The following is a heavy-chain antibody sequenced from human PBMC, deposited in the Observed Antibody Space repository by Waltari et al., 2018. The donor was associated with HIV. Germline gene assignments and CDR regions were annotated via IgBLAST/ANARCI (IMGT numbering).Heavy chain of an antibody. CDR1: GFTFSSYG. Sequence: QVQLVESGGGVVKPGRSLRLSCAASGFTFSSYGMHWVRQAPGKGLEWVAVIWYDGSNKYYADSVKGRFTISRDNSKNTLYLQMNSLRAEDTAVYYCARERADYYDSSGTSLDYWGQGTLVTVSS. V-gene: IGHV3-33*01. CDR3: ARERADYYDSSGTSLDY. CDR2: IWYDGSNK. J-gene: IGHJ4*02. D-gene: IGHD3-22*01.